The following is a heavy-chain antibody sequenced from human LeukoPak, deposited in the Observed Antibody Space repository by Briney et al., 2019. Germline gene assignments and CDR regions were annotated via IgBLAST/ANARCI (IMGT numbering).Heavy chain of an antibody. CDR2: ISAYNGNT. CDR3: AREAEHDYDFWSGYYSDY. Sequence: ASVKVSCKASGYTFTSYGISWVRQAPGQGLEWMGWISAYNGNTNYAQKLQGRVTMTTDTSTSTAYMELRSLRSDDTAVYYCAREAEHDYDFWSGYYSDYWGQGTLVTVSS. D-gene: IGHD3-3*01. CDR1: GYTFTSYG. J-gene: IGHJ4*02. V-gene: IGHV1-18*01.